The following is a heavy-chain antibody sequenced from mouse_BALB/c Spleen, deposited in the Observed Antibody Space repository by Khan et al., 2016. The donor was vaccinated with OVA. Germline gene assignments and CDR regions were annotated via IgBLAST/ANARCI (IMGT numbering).Heavy chain of an antibody. CDR2: IDPYDSET. CDR3: ARNPFAY. CDR1: GYTFTSYW. J-gene: IGHJ3*01. V-gene: IGHV1-52*01. Sequence: QVQLQQPGTELVRPGTSVKLSCKASGYTFTSYWMNWIKQRPEKGLEWIGRIDPYDSETHYNQKFKDKAILTVDKSFNTAYMQLSSLTSEDSAVYYCARNPFAYWGQGTLVTVSA.